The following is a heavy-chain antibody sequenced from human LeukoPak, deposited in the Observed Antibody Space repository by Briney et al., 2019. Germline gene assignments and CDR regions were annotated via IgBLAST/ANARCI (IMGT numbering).Heavy chain of an antibody. CDR2: ISSSSSYI. CDR3: AREDDSSGWSARYYYGMDV. D-gene: IGHD6-19*01. J-gene: IGHJ6*02. Sequence: GGSLRLSCAASGLTFSSYSMNWVRQAPGKGLEWVSSISSSSSYIYYADSVKGRFTISRDNAKNSLYLQMNSLRAEDTAVYYCAREDDSSGWSARYYYGMDVWGQGTTVTVSS. CDR1: GLTFSSYS. V-gene: IGHV3-21*01.